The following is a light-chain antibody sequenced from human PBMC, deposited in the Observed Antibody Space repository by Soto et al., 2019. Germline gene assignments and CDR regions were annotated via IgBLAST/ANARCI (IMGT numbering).Light chain of an antibody. CDR1: PSISSW. V-gene: IGKV1-5*01. Sequence: DIQMTQSPSTLSGSVGDRVTITGRASPSISSWLAWYHQKPGKDPKLLIYGASTFQSGVPSRFSGSGSGTDYNLTISRLQTDEFATYDCQHYNSYSEAFGQWTKVDIK. CDR2: GAS. J-gene: IGKJ1*01. CDR3: QHYNSYSEA.